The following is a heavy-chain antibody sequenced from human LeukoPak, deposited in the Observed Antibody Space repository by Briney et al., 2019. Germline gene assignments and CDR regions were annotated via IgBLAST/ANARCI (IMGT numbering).Heavy chain of an antibody. V-gene: IGHV4-39*01. Sequence: SETLSLTCTVSGGXISSSSYYWGWIRQPPGKGLEWIGSIYYSGSTYYNPSLKSRVTISVDTSKNQFSLKVSSVTAADTAVYYCARRTKYTFFYWGQGTLVTVSS. CDR3: ARRTKYTFFY. J-gene: IGHJ4*02. CDR1: GGXISSSSYY. D-gene: IGHD1-7*01. CDR2: IYYSGST.